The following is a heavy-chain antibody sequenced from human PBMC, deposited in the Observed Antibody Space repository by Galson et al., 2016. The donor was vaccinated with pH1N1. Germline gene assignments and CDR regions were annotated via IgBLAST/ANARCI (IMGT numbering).Heavy chain of an antibody. CDR2: TSYDGSNK. V-gene: IGHV3-30-3*01. Sequence: SLRLSCAASGFTFSTYAMHWVRQAPGKGLEWVALTSYDGSNKYYADSVKGRFTISRGNSKNTLYPEMNSLRAEDTAVYYCARETPYSSGWGYYYGMDVRGQGTTVTVSS. D-gene: IGHD6-19*01. CDR1: GFTFSTYA. J-gene: IGHJ6*02. CDR3: ARETPYSSGWGYYYGMDV.